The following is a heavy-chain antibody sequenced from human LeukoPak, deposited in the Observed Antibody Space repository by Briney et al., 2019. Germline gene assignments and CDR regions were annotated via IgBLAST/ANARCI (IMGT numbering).Heavy chain of an antibody. Sequence: GGSLRLSCTASGFTFSNAWMSWVRQAPGKVLEWVGRIKSKTDGGTTDYAAPVKGRLTISRDDSKNTLYLQMNSLKTEDTAVYYCTTDLGYTSLFDYWGQGTLVTVSS. D-gene: IGHD3-16*02. CDR1: GFTFSNAW. CDR3: TTDLGYTSLFDY. CDR2: IKSKTDGGTT. J-gene: IGHJ4*02. V-gene: IGHV3-15*01.